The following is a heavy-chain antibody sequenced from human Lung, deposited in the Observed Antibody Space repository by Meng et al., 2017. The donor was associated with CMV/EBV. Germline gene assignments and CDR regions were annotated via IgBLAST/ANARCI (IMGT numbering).Heavy chain of an antibody. J-gene: IGHJ1*01. CDR1: GFTCSANG. V-gene: IGHV3-30*02. D-gene: IGHD3-10*01. Sequence: GESXKISCAASGFTCSANGMHWVRRAPGKGLEWVSFIEWNESSRKYADSVKGRFTISRDNSQNTVYLQMNNLRPEDAAVYHCANNHGMNPYYWGQGTMVTVSS. CDR2: IEWNESSR. CDR3: ANNHGMNPYY.